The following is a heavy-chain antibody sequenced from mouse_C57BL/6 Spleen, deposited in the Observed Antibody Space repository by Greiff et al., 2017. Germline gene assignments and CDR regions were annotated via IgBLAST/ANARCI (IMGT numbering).Heavy chain of an antibody. CDR2: IYPGNSDT. J-gene: IGHJ3*01. CDR3: TRRGLYDYDDVFAY. CDR1: GYTFTSYW. D-gene: IGHD2-4*01. V-gene: IGHV1-5*01. Sequence: EVQLQQSGTVLARPGASVKMSCKTSGYTFTSYWMHWVKQRPGQGLEWIGAIYPGNSDTSYNQKFKGKAKLTAVTSASTAYMELSSLTNEDSAVYYCTRRGLYDYDDVFAYWGQGTLVTVSA.